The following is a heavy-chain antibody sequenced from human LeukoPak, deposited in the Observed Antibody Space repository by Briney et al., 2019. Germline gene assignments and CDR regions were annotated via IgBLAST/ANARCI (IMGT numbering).Heavy chain of an antibody. CDR3: ASYIEGGY. J-gene: IGHJ4*02. CDR1: GGSISSYY. D-gene: IGHD1-26*01. Sequence: SETLSLTCTVSGGSISSYYWGWIRQPPGKGLEWIGSIYFSGSTYYNPSLKSRVTISVDTSKNQFSLKLTSVTAADTAVYYCASYIEGGYWGQGTLVTVSS. V-gene: IGHV4-39*01. CDR2: IYFSGST.